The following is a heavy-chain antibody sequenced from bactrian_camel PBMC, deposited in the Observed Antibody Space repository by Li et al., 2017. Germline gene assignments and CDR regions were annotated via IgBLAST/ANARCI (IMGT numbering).Heavy chain of an antibody. CDR1: GYTGSTYA. D-gene: IGHD6*01. CDR2: IDKYGVT. J-gene: IGHJ6*01. V-gene: IGHV3S53*01. CDR3: AAVRYGVTWYPLCRARSADFGY. Sequence: QLVESGGGSVQAGGSLRLSCAASGYTGSTYAMGWFRQVPGKEREGVASIDKYGVTTYADSVKGRFTISKDNAKNTLYLEMNNLKPEDTAVYHCAAVRYGVTWYPLCRARSADFGYWGQGTQVTVS.